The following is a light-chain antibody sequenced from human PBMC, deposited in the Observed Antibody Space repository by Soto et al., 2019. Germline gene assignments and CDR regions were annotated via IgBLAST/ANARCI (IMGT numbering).Light chain of an antibody. Sequence: QSALTQPASVSGSPGQSITISCTGTSSDVGGYNYVSWYQQHPGKAPKLMIYEVSNRPSGVSNRFSGSKSGNTASLTISGLQAKDEADYYRSSYTSSSTRVFGGGTKLTVL. CDR2: EVS. J-gene: IGLJ3*02. CDR3: SSYTSSSTRV. V-gene: IGLV2-14*01. CDR1: SSDVGGYNY.